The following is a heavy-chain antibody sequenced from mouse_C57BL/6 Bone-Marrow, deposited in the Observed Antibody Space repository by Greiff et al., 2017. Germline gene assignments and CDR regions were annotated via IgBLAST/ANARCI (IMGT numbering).Heavy chain of an antibody. V-gene: IGHV5-15*01. J-gene: IGHJ4*01. D-gene: IGHD1-1*01. CDR3: ARQFTTVGAGAMDY. CDR2: ISNLAYSI. CDR1: GFTFSDYG. Sequence: EVQLQESGGGLVQPGGSLKLSCAASGFTFSDYGMAWVRQAPRKGPEWVAFISNLAYSIYYADTVTGRFTLSSENAKNTLYREMSSLRSEDTAMYYCARQFTTVGAGAMDYWGQGTSVTVSS.